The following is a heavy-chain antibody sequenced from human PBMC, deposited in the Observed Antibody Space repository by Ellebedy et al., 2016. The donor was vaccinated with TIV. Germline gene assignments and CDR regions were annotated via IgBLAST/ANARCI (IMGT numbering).Heavy chain of an antibody. CDR2: ITQHEREK. V-gene: IGHV3-7*01. D-gene: IGHD3-9*01. CDR1: GFTFSHSW. J-gene: IGHJ4*02. Sequence: GGSLRLSCAASGFTFSHSWMSWVPQAPGTWLEWVANITQHEREKYYVDSVKGRFTISRDNSKNSVYLQMNSLRAEDTAIYYCVRDAPVLRYFDGKMKDDYWGQGTLVTVAS. CDR3: VRDAPVLRYFDGKMKDDY.